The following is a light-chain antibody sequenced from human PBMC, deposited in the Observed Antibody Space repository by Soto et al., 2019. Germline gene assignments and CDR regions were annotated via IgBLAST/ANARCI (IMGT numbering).Light chain of an antibody. J-gene: IGKJ5*01. V-gene: IGKV1-39*01. CDR2: AAS. CDR3: QQSYSTPIT. Sequence: DIQMTQSPSSLSASVGDRVTITCRASQSISSYLNWYQQKPGKAPKVLIYAASNLQTGVPSRFSGSGSGTDFTLTIHSLQPEDFATYSCQQSYSTPITFGQGTRLEIK. CDR1: QSISSY.